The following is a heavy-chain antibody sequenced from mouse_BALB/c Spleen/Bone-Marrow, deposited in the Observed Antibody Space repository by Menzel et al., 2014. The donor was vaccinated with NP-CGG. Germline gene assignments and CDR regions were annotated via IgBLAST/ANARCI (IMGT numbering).Heavy chain of an antibody. D-gene: IGHD3-3*01. J-gene: IGHJ3*01. CDR3: TRYDLTTRAFAY. CDR1: GYSFTSYW. V-gene: IGHV1-61*01. CDR2: IHLSDSES. Sequence: QVQLKQSGAELVRPGASVKLSCKASGYSFTSYWMSWVKQRPGQGLEWIGMIHLSDSESRLNQKFKDKATLTVDKSSSTAYTQLSSPTSEDSAVYYCTRYDLTTRAFAYWGQGTLVTVSA.